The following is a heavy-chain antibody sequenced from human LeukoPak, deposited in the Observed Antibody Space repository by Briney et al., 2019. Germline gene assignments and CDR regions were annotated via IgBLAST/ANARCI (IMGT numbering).Heavy chain of an antibody. CDR3: ARAPGAVAGIYDY. D-gene: IGHD6-19*01. CDR1: GFTFSSYG. CDR2: IWYDGSNK. V-gene: IGHV3-33*01. Sequence: GGSLRLSCAASGFTFSSYGMHWVRQASGKGLEWVAVIWYDGSNKYYADSVKGRFTISRDNSKNTLYLQMNSLRAEDTAVYYCARAPGAVAGIYDYWGQGTLVTVSS. J-gene: IGHJ4*02.